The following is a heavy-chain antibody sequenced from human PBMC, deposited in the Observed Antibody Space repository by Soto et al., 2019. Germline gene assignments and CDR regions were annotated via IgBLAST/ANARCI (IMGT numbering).Heavy chain of an antibody. Sequence: QVQLVESGVGVVQPGTSLRLSGAAYAFTFSNYTMHWVREAPGKGLEWVALMSYDGSDKYYADAVKGRFTISRDNSKNTLYLKMDSLRVEDTALYYCAGRSGSSDYWGQGTLVTVSS. V-gene: IGHV3-30*04. CDR1: AFTFSNYT. D-gene: IGHD3-10*01. CDR3: AGRSGSSDY. CDR2: MSYDGSDK. J-gene: IGHJ4*02.